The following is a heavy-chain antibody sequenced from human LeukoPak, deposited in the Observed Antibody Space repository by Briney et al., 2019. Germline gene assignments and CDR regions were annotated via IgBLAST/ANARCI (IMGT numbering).Heavy chain of an antibody. J-gene: IGHJ5*02. CDR2: IYYSGST. V-gene: IGHV4-39*01. D-gene: IGHD3-9*01. CDR3: ASQPPTTYYDILTGYYNSWFDP. Sequence: NPSETLSLTCTVSGGSISSSSYYWGWIRQPPGKGLEWIGSIYYSGSTYYNPSLKSRVTISVDTSKNQFSLKLSSVTAADTAVYYCASQPPTTYYDILTGYYNSWFDPWGQGTLVTVSS. CDR1: GGSISSSSYY.